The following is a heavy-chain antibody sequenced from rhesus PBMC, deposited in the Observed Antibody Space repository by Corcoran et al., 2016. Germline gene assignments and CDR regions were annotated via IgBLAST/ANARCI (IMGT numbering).Heavy chain of an antibody. Sequence: QVQLQESGPGLVKPSAPLSLTCDVPGYYLSRTSWRRSAPPPGPGQEWIGRISGSGGSTDYNHSLKSRVTISTDTSKNQFSLKLSSVTAADTAVYYCARDLLITMVVVTPFDYWGQGVLVTVSS. J-gene: IGHJ4*01. V-gene: IGHV4-173*01. CDR2: ISGSGGST. CDR1: GYYLSRTS. D-gene: IGHD3-28*01. CDR3: ARDLLITMVVVTPFDY.